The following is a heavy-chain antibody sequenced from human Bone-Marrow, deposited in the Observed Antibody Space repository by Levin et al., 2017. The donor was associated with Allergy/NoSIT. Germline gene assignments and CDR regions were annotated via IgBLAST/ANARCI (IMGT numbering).Heavy chain of an antibody. CDR1: GFTVSRNY. Sequence: GASVKVSCAASGFTVSRNYMNWVRQAPGEGLEWVSLIYSDGSTHYADSVRGRFTISRDNSKNTLFLQMTSLRVDDTAVYYCASNADFGYWGQGTLVTVSS. CDR3: ASNADFGY. CDR2: IYSDGST. V-gene: IGHV3-53*01. J-gene: IGHJ4*02.